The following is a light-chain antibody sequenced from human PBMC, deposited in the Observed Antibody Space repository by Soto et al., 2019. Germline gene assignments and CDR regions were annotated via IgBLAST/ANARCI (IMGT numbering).Light chain of an antibody. V-gene: IGLV2-8*01. CDR2: EVS. CDR3: SSFAGNNNCV. J-gene: IGLJ1*01. CDR1: SSDVGGYNY. Sequence: QSVLTQPPSASGSPGQSVTISCTGTSSDVGGYNYVSWYQQHPGKAPKLMIYEVSKRPSGVPDRFSGSKSGNTASLTVSGLQAEDEADYYCSSFAGNNNCVFGPGTKVTLL.